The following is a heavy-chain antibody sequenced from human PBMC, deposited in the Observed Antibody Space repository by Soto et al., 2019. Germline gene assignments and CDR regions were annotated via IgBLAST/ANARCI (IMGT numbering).Heavy chain of an antibody. CDR1: GFICIDYY. J-gene: IGHJ2*01. V-gene: IGHV3-23*01. CDR2: ILVSGST. D-gene: IGHD2-2*01. CDR3: ATGGSSTRIMDYF. Sequence: PGWALRVFGAVCGFICIDYYMSWVRQAPWKGLEWVSTILVSGSTHYEDSVRGRFTISRDTSKNTVYLQMKSLTPGDTGVYYCATGGSSTRIMDYF.